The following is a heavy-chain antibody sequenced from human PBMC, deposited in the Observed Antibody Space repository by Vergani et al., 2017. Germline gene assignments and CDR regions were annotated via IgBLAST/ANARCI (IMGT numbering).Heavy chain of an antibody. Sequence: QVQLQESGPGLVKPSETLSLTCAVYGGSFSGYYWSWIRQPPGKGLEWIGEINHSGSTNYNPSLKSRVTISVDTSKNQFSLKLSSVTAADTAVYYCASRGELGGPGSTVTTNNWFDPWGQGTLVTVSS. CDR2: INHSGST. J-gene: IGHJ5*02. D-gene: IGHD4-17*01. CDR1: GGSFSGYY. V-gene: IGHV4-34*01. CDR3: ASRGELGGPGSTVTTNNWFDP.